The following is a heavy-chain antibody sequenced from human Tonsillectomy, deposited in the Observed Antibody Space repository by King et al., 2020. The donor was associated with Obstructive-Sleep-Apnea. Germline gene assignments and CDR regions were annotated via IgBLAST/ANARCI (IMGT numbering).Heavy chain of an antibody. CDR1: GYSISSNYC. V-gene: IGHV4-38-2*02. Sequence: VQLQESGPGLVKASETLSLTCTVSGYSISSNYCWGWIRQPPGKGLEWIGSISHSGTTYYTPSLQSRVTISIDTSKNQFYLTLMSVTAADTAVYYCARERGIQLWLRDSFDMWGQGTMVTVSS. CDR3: ARERGIQLWLRDSFDM. J-gene: IGHJ3*02. CDR2: ISHSGTT. D-gene: IGHD5-18*01.